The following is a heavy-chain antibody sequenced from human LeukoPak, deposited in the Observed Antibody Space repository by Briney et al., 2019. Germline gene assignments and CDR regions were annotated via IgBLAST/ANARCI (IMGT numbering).Heavy chain of an antibody. CDR2: IIPIFGTA. J-gene: IGHJ4*02. CDR3: ARDPDYGDYAYFDY. D-gene: IGHD4-17*01. Sequence: REAAVKVSCRASGCTFSSYAISWVRQAPGQGLEWMGGIIPIFGTANYAQKFQGRVTITADESTSTAYMELSSLRSEGTAVYYCARDPDYGDYAYFDYWGQGTLVTVSS. CDR1: GCTFSSYA. V-gene: IGHV1-69*13.